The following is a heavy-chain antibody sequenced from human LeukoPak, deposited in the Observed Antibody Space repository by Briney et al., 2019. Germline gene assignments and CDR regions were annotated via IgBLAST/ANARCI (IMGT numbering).Heavy chain of an antibody. CDR2: ISYDGSNK. J-gene: IGHJ4*02. Sequence: PGGSLRLSCAASGFAFSSYAMHWVRQAPGKGLEWVAVISYDGSNKYYADSVKGRFTISRDNSKNTLYPQMNSLRAEDTAVYYCARDRGHGSGSYFDYWGQGTLVTVSS. V-gene: IGHV3-30-3*01. CDR1: GFAFSSYA. D-gene: IGHD3-10*01. CDR3: ARDRGHGSGSYFDY.